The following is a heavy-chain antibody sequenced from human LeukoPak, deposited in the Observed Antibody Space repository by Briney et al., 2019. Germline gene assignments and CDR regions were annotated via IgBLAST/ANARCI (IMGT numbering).Heavy chain of an antibody. V-gene: IGHV1-46*01. CDR3: ARVGNYDSSGYSYYYYYMDV. J-gene: IGHJ6*03. D-gene: IGHD3-22*01. Sequence: ASVKVSCKASGYTFTSYYMHWVRQAPGQGLEWMGIINPSGGSTSYAQKFQGRVTMTRDMSTSTVYMELSSLRSEDTAVYYCARVGNYDSSGYSYYYYYMDVWGKGTTVTISS. CDR2: INPSGGST. CDR1: GYTFTSYY.